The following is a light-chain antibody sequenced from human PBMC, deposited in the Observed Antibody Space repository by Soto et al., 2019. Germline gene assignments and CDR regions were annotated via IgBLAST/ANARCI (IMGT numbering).Light chain of an antibody. Sequence: EIVLPKSPGTLSLSPGERATLSCRASQSVSTTYLAWYQQKPGQAPRLLIYGASSRATGIPDRFSGSGSGTDFTLTISRLEPEDFAVYYCQQYGSSRWTFGQGTKVDI. CDR2: GAS. CDR1: QSVSTTY. CDR3: QQYGSSRWT. J-gene: IGKJ1*01. V-gene: IGKV3-20*01.